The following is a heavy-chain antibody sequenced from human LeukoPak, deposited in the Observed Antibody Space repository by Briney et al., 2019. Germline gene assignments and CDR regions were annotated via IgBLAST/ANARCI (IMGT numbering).Heavy chain of an antibody. V-gene: IGHV1-69*13. CDR3: ARDFSSWYERPHTGFDY. D-gene: IGHD6-13*01. CDR1: GGIFSSYA. J-gene: IGHJ4*02. CDR2: NIPIFGTA. Sequence: SVKVSCKASGGIFSSYAISWVRQAPGQGLEWMGGNIPIFGTANYAQKFQGRVTITADESTSTAYMELSSLRSEDTAVYYCARDFSSWYERPHTGFDYWGQGTLVTVSS.